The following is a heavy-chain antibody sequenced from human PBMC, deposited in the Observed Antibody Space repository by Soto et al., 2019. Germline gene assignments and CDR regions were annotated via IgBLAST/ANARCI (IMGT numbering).Heavy chain of an antibody. CDR3: ATAYKRLRLGELSLLAFAI. Sequence: EASVKVSCKVSGYTLTELSMHWVRQAPGKGLEWMGGFDPEDGETIYAQKFRGRVTMTEDTSTDTAYMELSSLRSEDTAVYYCATAYKRLRLGELSLLAFAIWGQGTMVTVSS. D-gene: IGHD3-16*02. CDR2: FDPEDGET. CDR1: GYTLTELS. V-gene: IGHV1-24*01. J-gene: IGHJ3*02.